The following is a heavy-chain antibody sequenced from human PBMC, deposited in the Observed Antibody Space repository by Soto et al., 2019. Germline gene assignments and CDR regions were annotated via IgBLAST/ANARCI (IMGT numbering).Heavy chain of an antibody. J-gene: IGHJ4*02. CDR2: INHSGST. V-gene: IGHV4-34*01. CDR3: ARGWLWFGDFDY. D-gene: IGHD3-10*01. Sequence: PSETLSLTCAVYGGSFSGYYWSWIRQPPGKGLEWIGEINHSGSTNYNPSLKSRVTISVDTSKNQFSLKLSSVTAADTAVYYCARGWLWFGDFDYWGQGTLVTVSS. CDR1: GGSFSGYY.